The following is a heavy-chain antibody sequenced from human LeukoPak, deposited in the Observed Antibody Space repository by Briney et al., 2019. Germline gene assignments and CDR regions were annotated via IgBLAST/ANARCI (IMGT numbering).Heavy chain of an antibody. Sequence: SVKVSCKASGYTFTGYYMHWVRQAPGQGLEWMGGIIPIFGTANYAQKFQGRVTITADESTSTAYMELSSLRSEDTAVYYCALYYSYYSMDVWGKGTTVTISS. CDR3: ALYYSYYSMDV. CDR2: IIPIFGTA. J-gene: IGHJ6*03. CDR1: GYTFTGYY. V-gene: IGHV1-69*13. D-gene: IGHD2/OR15-2a*01.